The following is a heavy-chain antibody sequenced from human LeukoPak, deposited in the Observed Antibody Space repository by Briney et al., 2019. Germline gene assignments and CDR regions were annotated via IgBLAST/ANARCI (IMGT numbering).Heavy chain of an antibody. CDR2: IYYSGST. V-gene: IGHV4-59*08. CDR1: GGSISSYY. D-gene: IGHD3-22*01. CDR3: ARHYYDSSGYYYWSVYYYGMDV. J-gene: IGHJ6*02. Sequence: PSETLSLTCTVSGGSISSYYWSWIRQPPGKGLEWIGYIYYSGSTNYNPSPKSRVTISVDTSKNQFSLKLSSVTAADTAVYYCARHYYDSSGYYYWSVYYYGMDVWGQGTTVTVSS.